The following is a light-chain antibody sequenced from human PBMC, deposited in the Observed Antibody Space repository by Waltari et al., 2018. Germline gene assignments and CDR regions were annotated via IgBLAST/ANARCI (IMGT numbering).Light chain of an antibody. J-gene: IGKJ2*01. CDR3: QQYGRSWNT. CDR1: QSVSGNN. CDR2: GAS. Sequence: ESVLTQSPGTLSLSPGETATLSCRASQSVSGNNLAWYQQKPAQAPRLVLHGASSTATGITDRFSGSGSGTDFTHTISRREPEDLAVYYCQQYGRSWNTFGQGTKLEIK. V-gene: IGKV3-20*01.